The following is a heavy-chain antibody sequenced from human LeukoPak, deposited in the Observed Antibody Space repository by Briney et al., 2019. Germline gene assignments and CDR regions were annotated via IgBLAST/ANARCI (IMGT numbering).Heavy chain of an antibody. D-gene: IGHD1-7*01. CDR3: ARSVYNWNSWFDP. J-gene: IGHJ5*02. Sequence: SETLSLTCTVSGYSISSGYYWGWIRQPPGKGLEWIGSIYHSGSTYYNPSLKSRVTISVDTSKNQFSLKLSSVTAADTAVYYCARSVYNWNSWFDPWGQGTLVTVSS. CDR2: IYHSGST. V-gene: IGHV4-38-2*02. CDR1: GYSISSGYY.